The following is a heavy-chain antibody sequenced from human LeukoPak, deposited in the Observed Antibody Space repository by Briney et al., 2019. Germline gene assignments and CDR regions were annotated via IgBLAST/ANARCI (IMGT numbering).Heavy chain of an antibody. CDR1: GYTFTSYG. Sequence: ASVKVSCKASGYTFTSYGISWVRQAPGQGLEWMGWISAYNGNTNYAQKLQGRVTMTTDTSTSTAYMELRSLRSDDTAVYYCAREDSSHYHYYMDVWGKGTTVTVSS. CDR3: AREDSSHYHYYMDV. V-gene: IGHV1-18*01. CDR2: ISAYNGNT. J-gene: IGHJ6*03. D-gene: IGHD3-22*01.